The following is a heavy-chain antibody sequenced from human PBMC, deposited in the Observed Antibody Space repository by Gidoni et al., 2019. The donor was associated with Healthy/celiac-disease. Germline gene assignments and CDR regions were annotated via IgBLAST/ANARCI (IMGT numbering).Heavy chain of an antibody. V-gene: IGHV2-5*02. Sequence: QITLKESGPTLVKPTQTLTLTCTFYGFSLSTSGVGVGWIRQPPGKALEWLALIYWDDDKRYSPSLKSRLTITKDTSKNQVVLTMTNMDPVDTATYYCAHTGVLSFELIERGCTIFDYWGQGTLVTVSS. CDR1: GFSLSTSGVG. J-gene: IGHJ4*02. D-gene: IGHD6-19*01. CDR3: AHTGVLSFELIERGCTIFDY. CDR2: IYWDDDK.